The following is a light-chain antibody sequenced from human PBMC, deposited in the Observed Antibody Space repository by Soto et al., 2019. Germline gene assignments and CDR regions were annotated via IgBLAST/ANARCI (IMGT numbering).Light chain of an antibody. J-gene: IGKJ4*01. CDR2: GAS. CDR3: QQYNNWPPLT. V-gene: IGKV3-15*01. Sequence: EIVMTQSPATLSVSPGESATLSCRASQSVSSNLAWYQQKPGQAPRLLIYGASTRATGLPARFSGRGSGTEFTLTISSLQSEDFAVYYCQQYNNWPPLTFGGGNKVEIK. CDR1: QSVSSN.